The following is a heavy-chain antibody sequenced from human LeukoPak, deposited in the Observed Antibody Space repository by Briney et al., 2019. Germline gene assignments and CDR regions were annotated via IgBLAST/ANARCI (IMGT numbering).Heavy chain of an antibody. J-gene: IGHJ4*02. CDR3: ARDLGGYWHY. Sequence: GGSLRLSYAASGFIFSSYWLSWVRQARARAWVWVANIKQDGSEKYYVDSVKGRFTISRDNAKNSLYLQMNSLRAEDTAVYYCARDLGGYWHYWGQGTLVTVSS. V-gene: IGHV3-7*01. CDR2: IKQDGSEK. CDR1: GFIFSSYW. D-gene: IGHD5-18*01.